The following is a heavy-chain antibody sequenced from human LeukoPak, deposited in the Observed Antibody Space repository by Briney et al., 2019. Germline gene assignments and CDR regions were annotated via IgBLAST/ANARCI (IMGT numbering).Heavy chain of an antibody. V-gene: IGHV3-66*01. CDR3: TTVVVGATKDY. CDR2: IKSKTD. J-gene: IGHJ4*02. D-gene: IGHD1-26*01. CDR1: GFTFSNAW. Sequence: GGSLRLYCAASGFTFSNAWMSWVRQAPGKGLEWVGRIKSKTDAAPVKGRFTISRDDSKNTLYLQMNSLKTEDTAVYYCTTVVVGATKDYWGQGTLVTVSS.